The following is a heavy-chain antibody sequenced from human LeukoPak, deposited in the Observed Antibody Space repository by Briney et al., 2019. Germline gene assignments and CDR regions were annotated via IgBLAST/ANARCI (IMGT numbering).Heavy chain of an antibody. CDR2: IIPIFGTA. V-gene: IGHV1-69*01. CDR3: ARGGDYYDSSGYSFDY. D-gene: IGHD3-22*01. CDR1: GGTFSSYA. Sequence: SVKVSCKASGGTFSSYAISWVRQAPGQGLEWMGGIIPIFGTANYAQKFQGRVTITADESTSTAYMELSRLRSEDTAVHYCARGGDYYDSSGYSFDYWGQGTLVRVSS. J-gene: IGHJ4*02.